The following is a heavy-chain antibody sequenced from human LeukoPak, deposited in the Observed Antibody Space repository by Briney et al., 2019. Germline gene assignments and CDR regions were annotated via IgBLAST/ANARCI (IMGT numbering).Heavy chain of an antibody. CDR3: ARAFRTFGVVPPDY. D-gene: IGHD3-3*02. CDR1: GFTVSSNY. CDR2: IYSGGST. J-gene: IGHJ4*02. Sequence: GGSLRLSCAASGFTVSSNYMSWVRQAPGKGLEWVSVIYSGGSTYYADSVKGRFTISRDNSKNTLYLQMDSLRAEDTAVYYCARAFRTFGVVPPDYWGQGTLVSVSS. V-gene: IGHV3-66*02.